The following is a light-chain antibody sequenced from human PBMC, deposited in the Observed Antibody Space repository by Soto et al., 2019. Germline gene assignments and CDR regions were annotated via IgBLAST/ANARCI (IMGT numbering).Light chain of an antibody. CDR2: RNN. CDR3: AAWDDSLRGV. CDR1: SSNIGSNY. J-gene: IGLJ3*02. Sequence: QSVLTQPPSASGTPGQRVTISCSGSSSNIGSNYVYWYQQLPGTAPKLLIYRNNQRPSGVPDRFSGSKSGTSASLAISGLGSEDEADYYCAAWDDSLRGVFGGGTKVTVL. V-gene: IGLV1-47*01.